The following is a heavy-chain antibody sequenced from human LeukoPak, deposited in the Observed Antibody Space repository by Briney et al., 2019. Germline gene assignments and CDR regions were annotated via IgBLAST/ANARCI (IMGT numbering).Heavy chain of an antibody. D-gene: IGHD3-22*01. CDR1: GYTFTSYY. CDR2: INPSGGST. J-gene: IGHJ1*01. Sequence: ASVKVSCKASGYTFTSYYMHWVRQAPGQGLEWMGIINPSGGSTSYAQKFQGRVTMTRDTSIGTAYMELNRLRSDDTAVYYCARGSYDSSDFEYFHHWGQGTLVTVSS. CDR3: ARGSYDSSDFEYFHH. V-gene: IGHV1-46*01.